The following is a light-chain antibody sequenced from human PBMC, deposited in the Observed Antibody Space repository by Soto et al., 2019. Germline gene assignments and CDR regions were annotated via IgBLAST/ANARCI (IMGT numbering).Light chain of an antibody. V-gene: IGKV1-17*01. CDR1: QSIRND. CDR2: AAS. CDR3: QHHNSYLALT. Sequence: DIQMTQAPSSLSASVGDRVTITCRASQSIRNDLGWYQQKPGKAPKRLIYAASTLQNGVPSRFSGSGSATEFTLTISSLQPQDVSTYYCQHHNSYLALTFGGGIKVEIK. J-gene: IGKJ4*01.